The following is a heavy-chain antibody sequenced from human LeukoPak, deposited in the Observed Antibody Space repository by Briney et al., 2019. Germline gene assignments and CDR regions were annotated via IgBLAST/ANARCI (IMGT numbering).Heavy chain of an antibody. Sequence: GASVKVSCKASGYTFTSYDINWVRQAPGQGLEWMGRVSAYNGYTNYGRRFQGRVTMTTDTSTNTAYMELRSLRSDDTAVYYCARVGTGTRSFDSWGQGTLVTVSS. D-gene: IGHD1/OR15-1a*01. CDR2: VSAYNGYT. V-gene: IGHV1-18*01. CDR3: ARVGTGTRSFDS. CDR1: GYTFTSYD. J-gene: IGHJ4*02.